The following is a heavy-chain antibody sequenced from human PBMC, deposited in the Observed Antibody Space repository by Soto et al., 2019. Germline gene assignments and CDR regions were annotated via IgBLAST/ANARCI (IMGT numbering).Heavy chain of an antibody. D-gene: IGHD3-16*01. CDR1: GFMFSSYS. V-gene: IGHV3-21*06. CDR3: ATPYYFNH. CDR2: ISDDSSYI. Sequence: LXLSCAASGFMFSSYSMNWVRQAPGKGLEWLSSISDDSSYIDYADSLRGRFTVSRDNARNSLYLQIDSLGVEDTAVYYCATPYYFNHWGPGTLVTVSS. J-gene: IGHJ1*01.